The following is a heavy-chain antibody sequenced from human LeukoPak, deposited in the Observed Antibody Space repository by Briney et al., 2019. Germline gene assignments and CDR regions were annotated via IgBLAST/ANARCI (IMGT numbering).Heavy chain of an antibody. V-gene: IGHV1-2*02. D-gene: IGHD3-9*01. Sequence: ASVKVSCKASGYTFTGYYMHWVRRAPGQGLEWMGWINPNSGGTNYAQKFQGRVTMTRDTSISTAYMELSRLRSDDTAVYYCARGVILTDPDAFDIWGQGTMVTVSS. J-gene: IGHJ3*02. CDR2: INPNSGGT. CDR3: ARGVILTDPDAFDI. CDR1: GYTFTGYY.